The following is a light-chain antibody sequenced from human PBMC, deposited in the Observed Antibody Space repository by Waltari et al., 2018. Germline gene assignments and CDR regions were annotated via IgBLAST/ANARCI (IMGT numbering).Light chain of an antibody. CDR3: QQGDSFPPT. V-gene: IGKV1-12*01. J-gene: IGKJ1*01. Sequence: EIQMTQSPSSVSASVGDTVTISCRASQDISTWVPWYQQRPGRAPKLLIYHASSLQSGVPSRFSGSGSGTDFTLTISGLQPEDFGIYYCQQGDSFPPTFGLGTKVEV. CDR1: QDISTW. CDR2: HAS.